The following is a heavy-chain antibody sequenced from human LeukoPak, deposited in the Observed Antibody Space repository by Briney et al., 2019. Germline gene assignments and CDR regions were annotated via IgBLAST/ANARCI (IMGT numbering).Heavy chain of an antibody. CDR3: ARDGGSGYCSSSNCYEGFDY. CDR1: GFTFSDYY. CDR2: IYSGESA. J-gene: IGHJ4*02. D-gene: IGHD2-2*01. Sequence: PGGSLRLSCAASGFTFSDYYMSWVRQAPGKGLEWVSTIYSGESAYYADSVKGRFTISRDNSKNALVLQMNSLTAADTAVYYCARDGGSGYCSSSNCYEGFDYWGQGTLVTVSS. V-gene: IGHV3-66*01.